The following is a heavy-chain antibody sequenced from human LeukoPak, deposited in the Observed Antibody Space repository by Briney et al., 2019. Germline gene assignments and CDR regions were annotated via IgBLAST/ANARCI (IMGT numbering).Heavy chain of an antibody. D-gene: IGHD6-6*01. CDR2: MSGGGLSR. Sequence: PGGSLRLSCGAPDSNIGTYAVTWVRQVPGKGLEWVSGMSGGGLSRYYARPVRGRFTISRDTSKNTFYLEMNSLGADDTALYYCAKDRISGQGGAARILDYWGQGILVTVSS. CDR3: AKDRISGQGGAARILDY. CDR1: DSNIGTYA. V-gene: IGHV3-23*01. J-gene: IGHJ4*02.